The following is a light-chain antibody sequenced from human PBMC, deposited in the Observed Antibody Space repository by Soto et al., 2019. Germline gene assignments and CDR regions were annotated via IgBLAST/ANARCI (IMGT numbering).Light chain of an antibody. CDR1: QTVTSNY. CDR3: LHYVTCLTT. J-gene: IGKJ1*01. CDR2: GAS. Sequence: EIVLTQSPGTLSLSPGERATLSCGASQTVTSNYLAWYQQKPGQAHRLLIFGASIRVTGIPDRFIGNGSGTDFTLTISRLEPEDFAVYYCLHYVTCLTTFGQGTKVEVK. V-gene: IGKV3-20*01.